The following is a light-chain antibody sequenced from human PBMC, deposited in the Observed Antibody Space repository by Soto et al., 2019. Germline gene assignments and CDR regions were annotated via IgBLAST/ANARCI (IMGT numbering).Light chain of an antibody. CDR2: DAS. CDR3: QQRINWPLT. CDR1: QSVNNY. V-gene: IGKV3-11*01. Sequence: EIVLTQSPATLSSAPGERATLSCRASQSVNNYLAWYQQKSGQSPRLLIYDASNRATGIPARFSGSGSGTVFTLTISSLEHDDFAVYYCQQRINWPLTFGGGTKVEIK. J-gene: IGKJ4*01.